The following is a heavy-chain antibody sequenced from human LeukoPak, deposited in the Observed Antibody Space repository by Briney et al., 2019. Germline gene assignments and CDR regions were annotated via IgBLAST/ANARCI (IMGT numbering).Heavy chain of an antibody. CDR2: ISGSGGNT. V-gene: IGHV3-23*01. J-gene: IGHJ4*02. CDR3: AKEFYYGSGNYYPTFDY. D-gene: IGHD3-10*01. CDR1: GFTFTTYA. Sequence: GGSLRLSCAASGFTFTTYAMSWVRQAPGKGLEWVSLISGSGGNTYYADSVKGRFTISRGNSKYTLYLQMNSLRAEDTAVYYCAKEFYYGSGNYYPTFDYWGQGTLVTVSS.